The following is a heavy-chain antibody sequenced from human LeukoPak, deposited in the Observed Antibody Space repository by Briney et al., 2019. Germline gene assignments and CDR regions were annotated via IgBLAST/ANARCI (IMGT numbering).Heavy chain of an antibody. D-gene: IGHD1-26*01. CDR1: GGSISSGDYY. CDR2: IYYSGST. V-gene: IGHV4-30-4*01. Sequence: SETLSLTCTVSGGSISSGDYYWSWIRQPPGKGLEWIGYIYYSGSTYYNPSLKSRVTISVDTSKNQFSLKLSSVTAADTAVYYCAGDLLRSEYYYYGMDVWGQGTTVTVSS. CDR3: AGDLLRSEYYYYGMDV. J-gene: IGHJ6*02.